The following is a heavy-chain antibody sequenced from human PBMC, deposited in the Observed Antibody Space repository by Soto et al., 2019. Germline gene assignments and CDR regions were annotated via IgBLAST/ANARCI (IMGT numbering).Heavy chain of an antibody. CDR1: GFTFSSYA. Sequence: GGSLRLSCAASGFTFSSYAMSWVRQAPGKGLEWVSAISGSGGSTYYADSVKGRFTISRDNSKNTLYLQMNSLGAEDTAVYYCAKFPSRGGIVVVVAALGLRVRLGAFDIWGQGTMVTVSS. J-gene: IGHJ3*02. D-gene: IGHD2-15*01. CDR2: ISGSGGST. CDR3: AKFPSRGGIVVVVAALGLRVRLGAFDI. V-gene: IGHV3-23*01.